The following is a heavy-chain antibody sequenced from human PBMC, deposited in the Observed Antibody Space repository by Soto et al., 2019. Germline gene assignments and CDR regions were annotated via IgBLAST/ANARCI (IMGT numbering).Heavy chain of an antibody. D-gene: IGHD1-1*01. Sequence: GASVKVSCKASGYSFTTYGISWVRQAPGQGLEWMGWISPNNGNTNYAQKLQGRVTMTTDTSTSTAYMELWSLRSDDTAVYYCARADPTTGTTVYFDYWGQGTLVTVSS. CDR2: ISPNNGNT. J-gene: IGHJ4*02. CDR1: GYSFTTYG. CDR3: ARADPTTGTTVYFDY. V-gene: IGHV1-18*01.